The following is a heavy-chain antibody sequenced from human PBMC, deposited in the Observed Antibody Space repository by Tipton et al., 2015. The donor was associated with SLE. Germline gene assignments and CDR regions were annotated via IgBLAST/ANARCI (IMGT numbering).Heavy chain of an antibody. CDR1: GGTFSSYA. CDR3: ARVIGQQRAGYYYGMDV. V-gene: IGHV1-69*01. CDR2: IIPIFGTA. Sequence: QSGAEVKKPGSSVKVSCKASGGTFSSYAISWVRQAPGQGLEWMGGIIPIFGTANYAQKFQGRVTITADESTSTAYMELSSLRSEDTAVYYCARVIGQQRAGYYYGMDVWGQGTTVTVSS. D-gene: IGHD6-13*01. J-gene: IGHJ6*02.